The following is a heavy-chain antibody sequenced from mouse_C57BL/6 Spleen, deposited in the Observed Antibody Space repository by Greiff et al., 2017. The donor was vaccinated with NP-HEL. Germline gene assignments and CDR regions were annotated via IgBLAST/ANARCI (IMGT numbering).Heavy chain of an antibody. Sequence: VQLQESGAELARPGASVKLSCKASGYTFTSYGISWVKQRTGQGLEWIGEIYPRSGNTYYNEKFKGKATLTADKSSSTAYMELRSLTSEDSAVYFCASPPYYGSSDWYFDVWGTGTTVTVSS. CDR1: GYTFTSYG. CDR3: ASPPYYGSSDWYFDV. V-gene: IGHV1-81*01. D-gene: IGHD1-1*01. J-gene: IGHJ1*03. CDR2: IYPRSGNT.